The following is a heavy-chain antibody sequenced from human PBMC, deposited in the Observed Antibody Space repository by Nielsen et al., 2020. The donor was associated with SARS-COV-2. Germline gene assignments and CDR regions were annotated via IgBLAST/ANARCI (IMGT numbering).Heavy chain of an antibody. D-gene: IGHD3-10*01. V-gene: IGHV3-11*03. CDR3: ARFVYYGSGSFDY. J-gene: IGHJ4*02. CDR1: GFTFSEYY. Sequence: GESLKISCAASGFTFSEYYMSWIRQAPGKGLEWVSYISSSSSYTNYADSVKGRFTISRDNAKNSLYLQMNSLRAEDTAVYYCARFVYYGSGSFDYWGQGTLVTVSS. CDR2: ISSSSSYT.